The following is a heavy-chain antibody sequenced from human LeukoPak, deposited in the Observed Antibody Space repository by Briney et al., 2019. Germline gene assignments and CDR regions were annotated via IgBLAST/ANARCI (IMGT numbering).Heavy chain of an antibody. V-gene: IGHV3-30-3*01. D-gene: IGHD1-26*01. Sequence: GGSLRLSCAASGFTFSSYAMHWVRQAPGKGLEWVAVISYDGSNKYYADSVKGRFTISRDNSKNTLYLQMNSLRAEDTAVYYCARPAPDESIVGATPDYWGQGTLVTVSS. CDR3: ARPAPDESIVGATPDY. CDR1: GFTFSSYA. J-gene: IGHJ4*02. CDR2: ISYDGSNK.